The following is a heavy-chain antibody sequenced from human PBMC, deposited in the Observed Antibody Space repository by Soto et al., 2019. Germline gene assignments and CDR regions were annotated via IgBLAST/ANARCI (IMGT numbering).Heavy chain of an antibody. J-gene: IGHJ3*02. D-gene: IGHD3-10*01. CDR3: ARGVYGSGNYYTGPSAFDI. V-gene: IGHV1-69*06. CDR2: TIPVFNTA. CDR1: GGTLSDHG. Sequence: QAQLEQSEAEVKKPGSSVKISCKASGGTLSDHGVSWLRQAPGQGLEWVGGTIPVFNTAKYAPKFQGRVTIAADKSTNIAYMELGSLRSDDTAFYYCARGVYGSGNYYTGPSAFDIWGQGTLVIVSS.